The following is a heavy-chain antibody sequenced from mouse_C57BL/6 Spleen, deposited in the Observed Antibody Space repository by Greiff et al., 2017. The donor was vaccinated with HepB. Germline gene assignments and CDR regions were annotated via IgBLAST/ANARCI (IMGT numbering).Heavy chain of an antibody. CDR2: IYPGSGST. CDR1: GYTFTSYW. J-gene: IGHJ4*01. Sequence: QVQLQQPGAELVKPGASVKMSCKASGYTFTSYWITWVKQRPGQGLEWIGDIYPGSGSTNYNEKFKSKATLTVDTSSSTAYMQLSSLTSEDSAVYYCASCDYDGGRAMDYWGQGTSVTVSS. CDR3: ASCDYDGGRAMDY. D-gene: IGHD2-4*01. V-gene: IGHV1-55*01.